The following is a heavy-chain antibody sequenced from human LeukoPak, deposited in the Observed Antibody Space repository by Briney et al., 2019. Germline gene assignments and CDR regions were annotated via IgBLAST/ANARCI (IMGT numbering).Heavy chain of an antibody. D-gene: IGHD3-22*01. Sequence: GGSLRLSCAASGFTFSSYAMSWVRQAPGKGLEWVSAISGSSGSTYYADSVKGRYTISRDNSKNTLYLQMNSLRAEDTAVYYCARDLEDYDSSGYYDYWGQGTLVTVSS. V-gene: IGHV3-23*01. CDR2: ISGSSGST. CDR1: GFTFSSYA. J-gene: IGHJ4*02. CDR3: ARDLEDYDSSGYYDY.